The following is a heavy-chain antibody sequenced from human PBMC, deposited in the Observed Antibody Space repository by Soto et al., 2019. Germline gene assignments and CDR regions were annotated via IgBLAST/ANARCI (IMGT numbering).Heavy chain of an antibody. CDR3: TTGHSASLY. CDR1: GFTFNNAW. V-gene: IGHV3-15*01. J-gene: IGHJ4*02. CDR2: IKNKGDGGTT. D-gene: IGHD6-13*01. Sequence: EVQLVESGGGLVQPGGSLRLSCAASGFTFNNAWMSWVRQVSGKGLEWVGRIKNKGDGGTTDYTAAVKGRFSISRDDSENTLYLQMNSLKTEDTAVYYCTTGHSASLYWGPGTVVTVSS.